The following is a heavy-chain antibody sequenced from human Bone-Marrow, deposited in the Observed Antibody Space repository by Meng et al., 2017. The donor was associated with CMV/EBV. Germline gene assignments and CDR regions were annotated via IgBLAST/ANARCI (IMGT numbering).Heavy chain of an antibody. Sequence: GGSLRLSCAASGFTFSSYWMHWVRQAPGKGLVWVAFIRYDGSNKYYADSVKGRFTISRDNSKNTLYLQMNSLRAEDTAVYYCAKIKGIVVVPAAIGPYYYYYGMDVWGQGTTVTVSS. CDR3: AKIKGIVVVPAAIGPYYYYYGMDV. V-gene: IGHV3-30*02. CDR1: GFTFSSYW. J-gene: IGHJ6*02. CDR2: IRYDGSNK. D-gene: IGHD2-2*02.